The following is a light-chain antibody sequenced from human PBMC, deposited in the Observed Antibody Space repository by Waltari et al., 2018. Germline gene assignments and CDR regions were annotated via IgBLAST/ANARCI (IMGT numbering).Light chain of an antibody. CDR2: DAS. CDR3: QQTYTTPRT. J-gene: IGKJ1*01. CDR1: QQISSY. Sequence: DIQMTQSPSSLSASVEDRVTITCRASQQISSYLNWYQHKPGTAPRLLIYDASRLQSGVPSRFSGSGSGTDFTLTISSLQPEDFGTYYCQQTYTTPRTFGQGTKVETK. V-gene: IGKV1-39*01.